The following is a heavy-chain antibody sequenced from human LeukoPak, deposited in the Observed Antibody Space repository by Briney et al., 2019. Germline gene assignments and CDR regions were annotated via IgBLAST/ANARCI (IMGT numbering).Heavy chain of an antibody. Sequence: PGGSLRLSCAASGFTFSDYYMSWIRQAPGKGLEWVSYISSSSSYTNYADSVKGRFTISRDNAKNSLYLQMNSLRAEDTAVYYCARGRYGYNGYYFDYWGQGTLVTVSS. CDR3: ARGRYGYNGYYFDY. CDR1: GFTFSDYY. CDR2: ISSSSSYT. J-gene: IGHJ4*02. D-gene: IGHD5-24*01. V-gene: IGHV3-11*06.